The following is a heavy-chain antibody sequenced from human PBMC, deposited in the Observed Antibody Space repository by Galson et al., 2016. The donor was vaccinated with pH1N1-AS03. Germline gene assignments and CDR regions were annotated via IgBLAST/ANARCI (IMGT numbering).Heavy chain of an antibody. CDR1: GGSFTGYC. Sequence: SETLSLTCAVYGGSFTGYCWSWIRQTPGKGLEWIGEFNHRGSTDYNPSLKSRVTILVDTSKNHFSLKLSSVTAADTAVYYCARHDPPGDYGGTHWYVDLWGRGTLVTVSS. V-gene: IGHV4-34*01. CDR2: FNHRGST. J-gene: IGHJ2*01. CDR3: ARHDPPGDYGGTHWYVDL. D-gene: IGHD4-17*01.